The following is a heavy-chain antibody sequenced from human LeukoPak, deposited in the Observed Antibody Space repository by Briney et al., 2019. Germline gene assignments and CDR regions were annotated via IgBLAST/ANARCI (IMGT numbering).Heavy chain of an antibody. Sequence: GASVKVSCKASGFTFTSSAMQWVRQARGQRLEWIGWIVVGSGNTNYAQKFQERVTITRDMSTSTAYMELSSLRSGDTAVYYCARTYSGYYYYYMDVWGEGTTVTVSS. CDR1: GFTFTSSA. D-gene: IGHD5-12*01. CDR3: ARTYSGYYYYYMDV. CDR2: IVVGSGNT. V-gene: IGHV1-58*02. J-gene: IGHJ6*03.